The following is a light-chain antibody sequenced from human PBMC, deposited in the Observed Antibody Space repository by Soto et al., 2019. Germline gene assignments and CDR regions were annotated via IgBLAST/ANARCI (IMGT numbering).Light chain of an antibody. CDR2: KTS. V-gene: IGKV1-5*03. Sequence: DIQMTQSPSTLSASVGDRVTITCRASQIISNRLAWYQQKPGKAPTLLISKTSSLESGVPARFSGSGSGTEFTLTISSLQPDDFATYVCQHYDTYSPFGGGTKVEIK. CDR1: QIISNR. CDR3: QHYDTYSP. J-gene: IGKJ4*02.